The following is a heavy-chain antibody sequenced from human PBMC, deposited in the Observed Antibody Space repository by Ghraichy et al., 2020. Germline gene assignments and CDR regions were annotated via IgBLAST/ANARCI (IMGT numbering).Heavy chain of an antibody. J-gene: IGHJ6*02. CDR1: GFTFSGYS. CDR2: INSSGRNI. D-gene: IGHD4-23*01. V-gene: IGHV3-48*02. CDR3: ARGSRVVRFYYYDGMDV. Sequence: GGSLRLSCVGSGFTFSGYSMNWVRQSPGKGLEWVSYINSSGRNIFYADSVKGRFTISRDNGQNSLYLQMNSLRDEDTAVYYCARGSRVVRFYYYDGMDVWSQGTTVTVSS.